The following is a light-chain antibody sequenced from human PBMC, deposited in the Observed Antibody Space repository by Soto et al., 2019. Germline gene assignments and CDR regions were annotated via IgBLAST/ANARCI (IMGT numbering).Light chain of an antibody. Sequence: EVVMTQSPATLSVSPGEIVTLSCSSSQSVADNLAWFQQKPGQGPRLLIHGASNRATGIPDRFSGSGSGTEFTLTISSLQSEDFGFYYCQQYNSWPWTFGQGTKVDIK. CDR3: QQYNSWPWT. CDR2: GAS. CDR1: QSVADN. J-gene: IGKJ1*01. V-gene: IGKV3D-15*01.